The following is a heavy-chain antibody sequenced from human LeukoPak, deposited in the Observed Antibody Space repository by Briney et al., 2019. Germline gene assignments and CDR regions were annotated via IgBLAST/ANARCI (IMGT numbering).Heavy chain of an antibody. CDR3: ARGNGITGTTVIDY. CDR2: IDYTGSA. CDR1: GGSVSSNSYY. V-gene: IGHV4-61*01. Sequence: PSETLSLTCTVSGGSVSSNSYYWSWVRQPPGKGLEWIGFIDYTGSANYNPSLKSRVTISVDTSKNQFSLKLTSVTAADTAVYYCARGNGITGTTVIDYWGQGTLVTVSS. J-gene: IGHJ4*02. D-gene: IGHD1-7*01.